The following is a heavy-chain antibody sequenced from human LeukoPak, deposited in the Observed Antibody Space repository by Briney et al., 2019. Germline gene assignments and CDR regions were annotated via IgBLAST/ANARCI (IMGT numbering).Heavy chain of an antibody. CDR3: ARVTGHGAFDI. J-gene: IGHJ3*02. Sequence: PGGSLRLSCATSGFTFSDYYMTWVRQAPGRGLEWVSSISSSSSYIYYADSVKGRFTISRDNAKNSLYLQMNSLRAEDTAVYYCARVTGHGAFDIWGQGTMVTVSS. D-gene: IGHD1-20*01. CDR1: GFTFSDYY. CDR2: ISSSSSYI. V-gene: IGHV3-21*01.